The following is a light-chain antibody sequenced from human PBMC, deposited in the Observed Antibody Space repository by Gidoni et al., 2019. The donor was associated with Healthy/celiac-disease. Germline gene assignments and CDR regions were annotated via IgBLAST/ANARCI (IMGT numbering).Light chain of an antibody. V-gene: IGKV3-15*01. CDR1: QSVSSN. J-gene: IGKJ2*01. CDR3: QQYNNWPPMYT. Sequence: EIVMTPSPATLSVSPGESATLSCRASQSVSSNLAWYQQKPGQAPRLLIYGASTRATGIPAMFSGSGSGTEFTLTISSLQSEDFAVYYCQQYNNWPPMYTFGQGTKLEIK. CDR2: GAS.